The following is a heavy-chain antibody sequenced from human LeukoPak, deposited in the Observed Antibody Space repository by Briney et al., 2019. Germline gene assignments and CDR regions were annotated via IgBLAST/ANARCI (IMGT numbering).Heavy chain of an antibody. CDR1: GLTFYDQA. J-gene: IGHJ3*01. CDR2: SGNDGST. Sequence: GGSLGLSCAASGLTFYDQAMHWVRQGPGTGLEWVALSGNDGSTYYADSVRGRFTISRDSKNSLYLEMDSLRTEDTALYYCASQTKYYSASAGSYWGAFDLWGQGTMVTVFS. CDR3: ASQTKYYSASAGSYWGAFDL. D-gene: IGHD3-10*01. V-gene: IGHV3-43*02.